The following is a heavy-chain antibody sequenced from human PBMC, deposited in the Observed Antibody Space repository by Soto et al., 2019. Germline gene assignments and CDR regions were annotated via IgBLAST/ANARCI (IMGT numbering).Heavy chain of an antibody. V-gene: IGHV3-7*01. D-gene: IGHD6-13*01. CDR3: AREGDWRQQLEY. Sequence: EVQLVESGGGLVQPGGSLRLSCEASGFRFSSYWMSWVRQAPGKGLEWVANIKQDGSEEYHVDSVRGRFTISRDNAKNSLYQQMDSLRAEDTAVYYCAREGDWRQQLEYWGQGTLVTVSS. CDR2: IKQDGSEE. J-gene: IGHJ4*02. CDR1: GFRFSSYW.